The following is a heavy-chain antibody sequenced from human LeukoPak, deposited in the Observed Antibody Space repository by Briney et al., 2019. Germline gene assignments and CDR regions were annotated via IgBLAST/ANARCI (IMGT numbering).Heavy chain of an antibody. J-gene: IGHJ4*02. Sequence: PGGSLRLSCAASGFTFSSYAMSWVRQAPGKGLEWVSSISGSGGSTYYADSVKGRFTISRDNSKNTLYLQMNSLRAEDTAVYYCAKDHGGSGGDFWSPPFYYFDYWGQGTLVTVSS. CDR1: GFTFSSYA. CDR2: ISGSGGST. CDR3: AKDHGGSGGDFWSPPFYYFDY. V-gene: IGHV3-23*01. D-gene: IGHD3-3*01.